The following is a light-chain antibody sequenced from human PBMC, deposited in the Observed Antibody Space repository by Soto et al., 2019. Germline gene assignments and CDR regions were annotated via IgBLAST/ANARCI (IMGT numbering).Light chain of an antibody. CDR3: QDRINWPLT. Sequence: EIVLTQYPATLSLSPGERATLSCRASQNVNSYLARYQQKPDQAPRLLIYDASSRATGMPSSFSGSGSGTDFTLTISSLQPDDCAVYYCQDRINWPLTFGQGTNVELK. CDR2: DAS. J-gene: IGKJ1*01. V-gene: IGKV3-11*01. CDR1: QNVNSY.